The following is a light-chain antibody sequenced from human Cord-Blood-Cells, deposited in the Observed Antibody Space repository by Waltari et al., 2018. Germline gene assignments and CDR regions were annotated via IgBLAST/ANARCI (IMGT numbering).Light chain of an antibody. CDR2: EGS. CDR3: CSYAGSSTWV. CDR1: SSDFGSYNL. Sequence: SALTQPASVSGSPGQSITISCTGTSSDFGSYNLVSWDQQHPGKAPKLMIYEGSKRSSGVSKRFAGSKSGDTASLTIARLQAEEEADDYCCSYAGSSTWVFGGGTKLTVL. J-gene: IGLJ3*02. V-gene: IGLV2-23*01.